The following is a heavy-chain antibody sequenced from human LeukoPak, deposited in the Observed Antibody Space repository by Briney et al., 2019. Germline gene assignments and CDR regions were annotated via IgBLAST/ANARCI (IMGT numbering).Heavy chain of an antibody. CDR2: IIPILGIA. CDR3: ASDTTFWGVTFVY. J-gene: IGHJ4*02. Sequence: SVKVSCKASGGTFSSYAISWVRQAPGQGLERMGRIIPILGIANYAQKFQGRVTITADKSTSTAYMELSSLRSEDTAVYYCASDTTFWGVTFVYWGQGTLVTVSS. D-gene: IGHD3-16*01. V-gene: IGHV1-69*04. CDR1: GGTFSSYA.